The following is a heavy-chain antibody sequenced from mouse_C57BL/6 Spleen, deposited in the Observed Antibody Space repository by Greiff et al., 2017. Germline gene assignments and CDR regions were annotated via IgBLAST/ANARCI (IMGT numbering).Heavy chain of an antibody. V-gene: IGHV1-82*01. CDR1: GYAFSSSW. CDR2: IYPGDGDT. Sequence: QVQLQQSGPELVKPGASVKISCKASGYAFSSSWMNWVKQRPGKGLEWIGRIYPGDGDTNYNGKFKGKATLTADKSSSTAYMQLSSLTSEDSAVYFCAEAGYYAMDYWGQGTSVTVSS. CDR3: AEAGYYAMDY. D-gene: IGHD4-1*01. J-gene: IGHJ4*01.